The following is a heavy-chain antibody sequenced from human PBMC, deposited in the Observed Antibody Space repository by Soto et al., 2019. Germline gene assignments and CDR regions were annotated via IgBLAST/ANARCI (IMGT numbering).Heavy chain of an antibody. V-gene: IGHV4-59*08. Sequence: QVQLQESGPGLVKPSETLSLTCTVSGGSISSYYWSWIRQPPGKGLEWIGYIYYSGSTNYNPSLTSRVTISVDTSKNQFSLKLSSVTAADTAVYYCARFNWYVDLWGRGTLVTVSS. CDR1: GGSISSYY. CDR2: IYYSGST. J-gene: IGHJ2*01. CDR3: ARFNWYVDL.